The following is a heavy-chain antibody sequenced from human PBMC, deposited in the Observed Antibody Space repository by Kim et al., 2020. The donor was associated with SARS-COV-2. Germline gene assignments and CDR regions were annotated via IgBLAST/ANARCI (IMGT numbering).Heavy chain of an antibody. CDR1: GYTFTSYD. CDR2: MNPNSGNT. Sequence: ASVKVSCKASGYTFTSYDINWVRQATGQGLEWMGWMNPNSGNTGYAQKFQGRVTMTRNTSISTAYMELSSLRSEDTAVYYCARGKLPNYYGSGSYSYWGQGTLVTVSS. D-gene: IGHD3-10*01. CDR3: ARGKLPNYYGSGSYSY. V-gene: IGHV1-8*01. J-gene: IGHJ4*02.